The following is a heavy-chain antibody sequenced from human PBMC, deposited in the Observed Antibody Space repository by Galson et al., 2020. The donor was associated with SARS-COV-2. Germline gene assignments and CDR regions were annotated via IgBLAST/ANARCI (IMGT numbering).Heavy chain of an antibody. CDR2: LWYDGSNK. CDR1: GFTFSSYG. V-gene: IGHV3-33*01. CDR3: ARGYSGYDDAFDI. J-gene: IGHJ3*02. Sequence: GGSLRLSCAASGFTFSSYGMHWVRQAPGKGLEWVAVLWYDGSNKYYADSVKGRFTISRDNSKNTLYLQMNSLRAEDTAVYYCARGYSGYDDAFDIWGQGTMVTVSS. D-gene: IGHD5-12*01.